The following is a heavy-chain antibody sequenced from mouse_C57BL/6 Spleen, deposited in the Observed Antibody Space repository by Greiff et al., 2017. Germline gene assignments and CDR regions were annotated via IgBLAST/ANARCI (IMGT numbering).Heavy chain of an antibody. CDR2: IDPSDSYT. J-gene: IGHJ2*01. CDR1: GYTFTSYW. V-gene: IGHV1-69*01. Sequence: QVQLQQSGAELVMPGASVKLSCKASGYTFTSYWMHWVKQRPGQGLEWIGEIDPSDSYTNYNQKFKGKSTLTVDKSSSTAYMQLSSLTSEDSAVYYCARPPDYWGQGTTLTVSS. CDR3: ARPPDY.